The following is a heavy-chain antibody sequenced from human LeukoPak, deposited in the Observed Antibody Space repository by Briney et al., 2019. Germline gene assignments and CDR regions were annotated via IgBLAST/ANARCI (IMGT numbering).Heavy chain of an antibody. D-gene: IGHD5-18*01. J-gene: IGHJ6*02. CDR1: GFTFSSYE. CDR3: ASTADTAMAAPYYYYGMDV. CDR2: ISSSGSTL. Sequence: GGSLRLSCAASGFTFSSYEMNWVRQAPGKGLEWVSYISSSGSTLYYADSVKGRFTISRDNAKNSLYLQMNSLRAEDTAVYYCASTADTAMAAPYYYYGMDVWGQGTTVTVSS. V-gene: IGHV3-48*03.